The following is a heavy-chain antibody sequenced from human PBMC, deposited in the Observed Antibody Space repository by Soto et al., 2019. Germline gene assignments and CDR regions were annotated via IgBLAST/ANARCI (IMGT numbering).Heavy chain of an antibody. CDR2: ISYHGRNK. CDR1: TFTFSAYD. D-gene: IGHD3-10*01. CDR3: ANGRYFGSGNYCPDLDC. J-gene: IGHJ4*02. Sequence: QVQLVESGGGVVQPGRSLRLSCAASTFTFSAYDMHWARQAPGRGLEWVASISYHGRNKYYADSVKGRFTISRDNSKNTLNLQMDSLRAEDTAVYYCANGRYFGSGNYCPDLDCWGQGTLVTVSS. V-gene: IGHV3-30*18.